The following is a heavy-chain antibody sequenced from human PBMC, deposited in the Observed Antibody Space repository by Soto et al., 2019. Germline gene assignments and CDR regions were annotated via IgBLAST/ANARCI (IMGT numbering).Heavy chain of an antibody. CDR3: ARSPGSSGYYYYYGMDV. Sequence: SQTLSLTCAISGDSVSSNSAAWNRIRQSPSRGLEWLGRTYYRSKWYNDYAVSVKSRITINPDTSKNQFSLQLNSVTPEDTAVYYCARSPGSSGYYYYYGMDVWGQGTTVNVSS. CDR2: TYYRSKWYN. J-gene: IGHJ6*02. D-gene: IGHD6-6*01. V-gene: IGHV6-1*01. CDR1: GDSVSSNSAA.